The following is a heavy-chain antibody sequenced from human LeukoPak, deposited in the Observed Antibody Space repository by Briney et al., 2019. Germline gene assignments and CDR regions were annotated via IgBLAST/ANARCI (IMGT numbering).Heavy chain of an antibody. CDR3: ARGPTRGLPHFDY. CDR2: IIPIFCTA. D-gene: IGHD5-18*01. Sequence: ASVKVSCKASGGTFSSYAISWVRQAPGQGLEWMGGIIPIFCTANYAQKFQGRVTITTDESTSTAYMELSSLRSEDTAVYYCARGPTRGLPHFDYWGQGTLVTVSS. V-gene: IGHV1-69*05. CDR1: GGTFSSYA. J-gene: IGHJ4*02.